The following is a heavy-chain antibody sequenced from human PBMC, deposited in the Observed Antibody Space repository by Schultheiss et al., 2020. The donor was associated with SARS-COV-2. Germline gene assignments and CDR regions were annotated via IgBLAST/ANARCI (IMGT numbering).Heavy chain of an antibody. D-gene: IGHD6-13*01. CDR3: ARVQAYSSSWYGGWFDP. V-gene: IGHV4-4*08. Sequence: SETLSLTCTVSGGSISSYYWSWIRQPPGKGLEWIGRIYTSGSTNYNPSLKSRVAISVDTSKNQFSLKLSSVTAADTAVYYCARVQAYSSSWYGGWFDPWGQGTLVTVSS. J-gene: IGHJ5*02. CDR1: GGSISSYY. CDR2: IYTSGST.